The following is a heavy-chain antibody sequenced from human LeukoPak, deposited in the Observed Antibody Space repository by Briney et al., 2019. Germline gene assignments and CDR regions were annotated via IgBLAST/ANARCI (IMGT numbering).Heavy chain of an antibody. J-gene: IGHJ3*02. D-gene: IGHD1-14*01. Sequence: GGSLRLSCAASGFTLSSYSMNWVRQAPGKGLEWVSSISSSSSYIYYADSVKGRFTISRDNAKNSLYLQMNSLRAEDTAVYYCARDLHGGNRNPDAFDIWGQGTMVTVSS. V-gene: IGHV3-21*01. CDR1: GFTLSSYS. CDR2: ISSSSSYI. CDR3: ARDLHGGNRNPDAFDI.